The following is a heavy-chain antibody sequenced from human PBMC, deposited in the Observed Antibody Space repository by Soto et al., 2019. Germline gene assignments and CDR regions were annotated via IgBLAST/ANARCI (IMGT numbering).Heavy chain of an antibody. CDR1: GFTFSSYA. CDR2: ISYDGSNK. D-gene: IGHD5-18*01. V-gene: IGHV3-30-3*01. CDR3: ARDRRGYTATPLGGFDP. J-gene: IGHJ5*02. Sequence: QVQLVESGGGVVQPGRSLRLSCAASGFTFSSYAMHWVRQAPGKGLEWVAVISYDGSNKYYADSVKGRFTISRDNSKNTLYLQMNSLRAEDTAVYYCARDRRGYTATPLGGFDPWGQGTLVTVSS.